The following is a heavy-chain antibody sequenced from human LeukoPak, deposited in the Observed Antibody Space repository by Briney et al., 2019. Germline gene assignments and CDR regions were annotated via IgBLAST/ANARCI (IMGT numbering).Heavy chain of an antibody. CDR2: IQYDGSDK. CDR1: GFTFSSYA. V-gene: IGHV3-30*02. CDR3: ARDDDYGDYFDY. J-gene: IGHJ4*02. D-gene: IGHD4-17*01. Sequence: GGSLRLSCAASGFTFSSYAIHWVRQAPGKGLEWVAFIQYDGSDKYYADSVKGRFTISRDNSKNTLYLQMNSLRAEDTAVYYCARDDDYGDYFDYWGQGTLVTVSS.